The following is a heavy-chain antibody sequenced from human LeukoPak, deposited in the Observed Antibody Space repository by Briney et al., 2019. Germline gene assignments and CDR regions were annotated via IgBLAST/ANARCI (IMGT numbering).Heavy chain of an antibody. CDR2: ISWNSGSI. Sequence: GGSLRLSCAASGFTFDDYAMHWVRQAPGKGLEWVSGISWNSGSIGYADSVKGRFTISRDNAKNSLYLQMNSLRAEDTALYYCQKNFSRRPSPSTSSVMDVWAQGPTVTV. CDR3: QKNFSRRPSPSTSSVMDV. CDR1: GFTFDDYA. J-gene: IGHJ6*02. V-gene: IGHV3-9*01.